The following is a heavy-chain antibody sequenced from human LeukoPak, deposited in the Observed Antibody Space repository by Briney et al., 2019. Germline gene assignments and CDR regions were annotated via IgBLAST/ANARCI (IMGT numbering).Heavy chain of an antibody. CDR3: AKDLDFWSGYYVDY. CDR2: ISGSGGST. D-gene: IGHD3-3*01. J-gene: IGHJ4*02. Sequence: GGSLRLSCAASGFTFSSYAMSWIRQAPGKGLEWVSAISGSGGSTYYADSVKGRFTIPRDNSKNTLYLQMNSLRAEDTAVYYCAKDLDFWSGYYVDYWGQGTLVTVSS. CDR1: GFTFSSYA. V-gene: IGHV3-23*01.